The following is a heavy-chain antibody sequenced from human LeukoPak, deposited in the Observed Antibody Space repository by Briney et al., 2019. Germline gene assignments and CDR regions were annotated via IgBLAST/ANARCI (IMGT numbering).Heavy chain of an antibody. D-gene: IGHD5-24*01. CDR1: GCTFSSYA. Sequence: SVKVSCKASGCTFSSYAISWVRQAPGQGLEWMGRIIPIFGTANYAQKFQGGVTITTDESTSTAYMELSSLRSEDTAVYYCASLAGSRDGYNAFDYWGQGTLVTVSS. J-gene: IGHJ4*02. CDR3: ASLAGSRDGYNAFDY. V-gene: IGHV1-69*05. CDR2: IIPIFGTA.